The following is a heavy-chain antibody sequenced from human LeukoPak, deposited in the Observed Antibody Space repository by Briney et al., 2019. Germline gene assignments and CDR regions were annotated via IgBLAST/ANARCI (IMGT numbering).Heavy chain of an antibody. J-gene: IGHJ5*02. CDR1: GFTFDDYS. D-gene: IGHD4-17*01. Sequence: GGSLRLSCAASGFTFDDYSMHWVRQAPGKGLEWVSGISWNSGSIGSADSVKGRFTISRDDAKNSLYLQMNSLRAEDTALYYCAKGHDYGDYVGGRFDPWGQGTLVTVSS. CDR2: ISWNSGSI. V-gene: IGHV3-9*01. CDR3: AKGHDYGDYVGGRFDP.